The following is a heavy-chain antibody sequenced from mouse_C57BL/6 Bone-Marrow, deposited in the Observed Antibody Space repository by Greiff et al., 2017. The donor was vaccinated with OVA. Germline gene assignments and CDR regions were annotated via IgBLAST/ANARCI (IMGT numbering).Heavy chain of an antibody. CDR3: TRGDGVTDFDY. D-gene: IGHD2-2*01. CDR1: GFTFSSYA. Sequence: EVQGVESGEGLVKPGGSLKLSCAASGFTFSSYAMSWVRQTPEKRLEWVAYISSGGDYIYYADTVKGRFTISRDNARNTLYLQMSSLKSEDTAMYYCTRGDGVTDFDYWGQGTTLTVSS. CDR2: ISSGGDYI. J-gene: IGHJ2*01. V-gene: IGHV5-9-1*02.